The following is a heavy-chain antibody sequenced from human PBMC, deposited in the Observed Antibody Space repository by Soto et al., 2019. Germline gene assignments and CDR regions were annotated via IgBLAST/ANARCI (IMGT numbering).Heavy chain of an antibody. CDR2: IYYSGST. CDR3: ARAWGRVFDY. CDR1: GGSISSYY. D-gene: IGHD2-15*01. Sequence: QVQLQESGPGLVKPSETLSLTCTVSGGSISSYYWSCIRQPPGKGLEWIGYIYYSGSTNYNPSLKSRVTISVDTSKNQFSLKLSSVTAADTAVYYCARAWGRVFDYWGQGTLVTVSS. J-gene: IGHJ4*02. V-gene: IGHV4-59*01.